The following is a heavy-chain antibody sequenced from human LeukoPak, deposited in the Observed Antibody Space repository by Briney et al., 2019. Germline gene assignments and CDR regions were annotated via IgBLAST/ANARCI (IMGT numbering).Heavy chain of an antibody. CDR3: ARILTTARFDY. CDR1: GGSISSYY. Sequence: SETLSLTCTVSGGSISSYYWSWIRQPPGKGLEWIGYIYYSGSTNYNPSLKSRVTISVDTSKNQFSLKLSSVTAADTAVYYCARILTTARFDYWGQGTLVTVSS. V-gene: IGHV4-59*12. D-gene: IGHD4-11*01. CDR2: IYYSGST. J-gene: IGHJ4*02.